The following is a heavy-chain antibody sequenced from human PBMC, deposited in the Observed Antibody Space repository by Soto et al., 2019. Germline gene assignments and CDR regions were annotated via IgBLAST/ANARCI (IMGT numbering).Heavy chain of an antibody. CDR1: GFTFSSYA. Sequence: EVQLLESGGGLVQPGESLRLSCAASGFTFSSYAMSWVRQAPGKGLEWVSVISGSDASTYYAASVKGRSTTSRDNSKNTLYLPMTSLRAEDTAVYSFATSSTSSTFDYWGQGTLVTVSS. J-gene: IGHJ4*02. V-gene: IGHV3-23*01. CDR2: ISGSDAST. CDR3: ATSSTSSTFDY. D-gene: IGHD6-6*01.